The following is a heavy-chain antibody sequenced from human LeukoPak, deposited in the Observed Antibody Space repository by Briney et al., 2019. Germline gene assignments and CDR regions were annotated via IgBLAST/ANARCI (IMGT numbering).Heavy chain of an antibody. D-gene: IGHD5/OR15-5a*01. CDR2: FDPEDGET. CDR1: GFTFSSYG. Sequence: GGSLRLSCAASGFTFSSYGMHWVRQAPGKGLEWMGGFDPEDGETIYAQKFQGRVTMTEDASTDTAYMELSSLRSEDTAVYYCATGVIVYDAFDIWGQGTMVTVSS. CDR3: ATGVIVYDAFDI. V-gene: IGHV1-24*01. J-gene: IGHJ3*02.